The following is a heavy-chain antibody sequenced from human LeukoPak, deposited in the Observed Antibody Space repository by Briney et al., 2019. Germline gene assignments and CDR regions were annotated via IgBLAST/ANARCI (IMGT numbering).Heavy chain of an antibody. CDR2: TRNKANSYTT. D-gene: IGHD6-13*01. J-gene: IGHJ6*03. CDR3: ARASSGSSSWYAYYYYYMDV. CDR1: GFTFSDHY. V-gene: IGHV3-72*01. Sequence: GGSLRLSCAASGFTFSDHYMDWVRQAPGKGLEWVGRTRNKANSYTTEYAASVKGRFTISRDDSKNSLYLQMNSLKTEDTAVYYCARASSGSSSWYAYYYYYMDVWGKGTTVTVSS.